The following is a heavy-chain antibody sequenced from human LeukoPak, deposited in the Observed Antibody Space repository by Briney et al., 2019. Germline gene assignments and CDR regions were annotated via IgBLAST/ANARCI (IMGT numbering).Heavy chain of an antibody. CDR3: ARGGYSYGYGPPFDY. Sequence: PSETLSLTCAVYGGSFSGYYWSWIRQPPGKGLEWIGEINHSGSTNYNPSLKSRVTISVDTSKNQFSLKLSSVTAADTAVYYCARGGYSYGYGPPFDYWGQGTLVTVSS. J-gene: IGHJ4*02. D-gene: IGHD5-18*01. CDR2: INHSGST. V-gene: IGHV4-34*01. CDR1: GGSFSGYY.